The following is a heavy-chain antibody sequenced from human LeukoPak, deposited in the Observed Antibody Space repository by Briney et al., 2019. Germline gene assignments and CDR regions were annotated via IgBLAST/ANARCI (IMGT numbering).Heavy chain of an antibody. CDR1: GFTFSSCW. CDR3: ARVLGYFDY. V-gene: IGHV3-7*01. Sequence: GGSLRLSCAASGFTFSSCWMSWVRQAPGKGREWVANIKQDGSEKYYVDSVKGRFTISGDNAKNSLYLQMNSLRAEDTAVYSCARVLGYFDYWGQGTLVTVSS. D-gene: IGHD3-16*01. CDR2: IKQDGSEK. J-gene: IGHJ4*02.